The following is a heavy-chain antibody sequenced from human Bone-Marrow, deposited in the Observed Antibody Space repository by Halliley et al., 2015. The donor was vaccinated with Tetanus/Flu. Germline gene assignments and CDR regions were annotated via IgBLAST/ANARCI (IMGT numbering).Heavy chain of an antibody. CDR1: GFTLSSSE. CDR3: ARERGYSSGRGMDV. D-gene: IGHD6-19*01. V-gene: IGHV3-48*03. Sequence: SLRLSCTATGFTLSSSEINWVRQAPGKGLVWVSYIMSGASSADYGDSVKGRFTISRDDAKNSLYLHLNSLRVEDTAVYYCARERGYSSGRGMDVWGQGITVTVSS. J-gene: IGHJ6*02. CDR2: IMSGASSA.